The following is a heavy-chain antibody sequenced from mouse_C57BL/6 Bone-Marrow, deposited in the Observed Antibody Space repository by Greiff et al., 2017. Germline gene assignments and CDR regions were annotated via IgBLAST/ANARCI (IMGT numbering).Heavy chain of an antibody. CDR2: FYPGSGSI. Sequence: QVQLQQSGAELVKPGASVKLSCKASGYTFTEYTIHWVKQRSGQGLEWIGWFYPGSGSIKYNEKFKDKATLTADKSSSTVYMELSRLTSEDSAVYFCARHEEVSITTVVPYWYFDVWGTGTTVTVSS. D-gene: IGHD1-1*01. CDR1: GYTFTEYT. J-gene: IGHJ1*03. CDR3: ARHEEVSITTVVPYWYFDV. V-gene: IGHV1-62-2*01.